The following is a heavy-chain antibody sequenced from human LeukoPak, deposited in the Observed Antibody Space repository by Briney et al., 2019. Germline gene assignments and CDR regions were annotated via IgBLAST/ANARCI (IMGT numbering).Heavy chain of an antibody. Sequence: PRASVKVSCKVSGYTLTELSMHWVRQAPGKGLEWMGGFDPEDGETIYAQKFQGRVTMTEDTSTDTAYMELSSLRSEDTAVYYCARGDFATAGTHFDYWGLGTLVTVSS. CDR3: ARGDFATAGTHFDY. V-gene: IGHV1-24*01. D-gene: IGHD6-13*01. CDR1: GYTLTELS. CDR2: FDPEDGET. J-gene: IGHJ4*02.